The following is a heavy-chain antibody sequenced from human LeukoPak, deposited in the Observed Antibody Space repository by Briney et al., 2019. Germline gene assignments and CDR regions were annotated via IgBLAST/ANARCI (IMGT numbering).Heavy chain of an antibody. CDR2: IYWNDDK. CDR3: AHRNSDYRAFDI. Sequence: SGPTLVKPTQTLTLTCTFSGFSLSTSGMYVGWIRQPPGKALEWLALIYWNDDKRYSPSLKSRLTITKDTSKNQVVLTMTSMDPVDTATYYCAHRNSDYRAFDIWGQGTMVTVSS. J-gene: IGHJ3*02. D-gene: IGHD4-11*01. CDR1: GFSLSTSGMY. V-gene: IGHV2-5*01.